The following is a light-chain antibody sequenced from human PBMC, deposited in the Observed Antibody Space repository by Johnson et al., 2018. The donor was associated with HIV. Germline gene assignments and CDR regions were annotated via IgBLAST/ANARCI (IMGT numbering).Light chain of an antibody. CDR3: GAWHSSLSGGLEL. CDR2: DND. CDR1: SSNIGNNY. V-gene: IGLV1-51*01. J-gene: IGLJ1*01. Sequence: QSVLTQPPSVSAAPGQKVTISCSGNSSNIGNNYVSWYQQVPGTAPKLLIYDNDRRPSGIPDRFSGSKSGTSATLGITGLQTGDEADYYCGAWHSSLSGGLELFGTGTKVTVL.